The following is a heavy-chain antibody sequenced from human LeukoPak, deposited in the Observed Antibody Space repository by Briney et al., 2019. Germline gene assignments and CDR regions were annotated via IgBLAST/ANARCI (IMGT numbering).Heavy chain of an antibody. J-gene: IGHJ2*01. Sequence: PSETLSLTCTVSGGSISSYYWSWIRQPPGKGLEWIGYIYYSGSTNYNPSLESRVTISVDTSKNQFSLKLSSVTAADTAVYYCAKGGSYWYFDLWGRGTLVTVSS. CDR1: GGSISSYY. D-gene: IGHD1-26*01. V-gene: IGHV4-59*01. CDR3: AKGGSYWYFDL. CDR2: IYYSGST.